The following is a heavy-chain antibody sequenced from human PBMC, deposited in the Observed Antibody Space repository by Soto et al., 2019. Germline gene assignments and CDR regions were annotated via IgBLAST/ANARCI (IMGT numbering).Heavy chain of an antibody. CDR1: GFTVSSNY. CDR3: AREGRDRGNYGMDV. CDR2: IYSGGST. V-gene: IGHV3-53*01. J-gene: IGHJ6*02. D-gene: IGHD3-10*01. Sequence: GGSLRLSCAASGFTVSSNYMSWVRQAPGKGLEWVSVIYSGGSTYYADSVKGRFTIPRDNSKNTLYLQMNSLRAEDTAVYYCAREGRDRGNYGMDVWGQGTTVTVSS.